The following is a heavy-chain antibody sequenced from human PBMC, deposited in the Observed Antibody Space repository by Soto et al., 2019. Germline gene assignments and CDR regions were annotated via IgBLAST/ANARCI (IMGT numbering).Heavy chain of an antibody. D-gene: IGHD3-22*01. CDR3: ARGGKYYYDSSGYYLVDY. CDR1: GGSLSSYY. J-gene: IGHJ4*02. Sequence: LPLTCTVSGGSLSSYYWSWIRQPPGKGLEWIGYIYYSGSANYNPSLKSRVTISVDTSKNQFSLKLSSVTAADTAVYYCARGGKYYYDSSGYYLVDYWGQGTLVTVSS. V-gene: IGHV4-59*01. CDR2: IYYSGSA.